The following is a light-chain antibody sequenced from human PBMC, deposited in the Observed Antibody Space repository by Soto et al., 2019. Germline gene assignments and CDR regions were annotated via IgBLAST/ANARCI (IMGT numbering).Light chain of an antibody. CDR1: QGIRDE. V-gene: IGKV1-6*01. J-gene: IGKJ5*01. Sequence: AIQMTQSPSSLSASVGDRVTITCRASQGIRDELAWYQQKPGKAPKLLIYAASTLQSGVPSRFSGSGSGTDFTLTISCLQSEDFATYYCQQYYSYPITFGQGTRLEIK. CDR3: QQYYSYPIT. CDR2: AAS.